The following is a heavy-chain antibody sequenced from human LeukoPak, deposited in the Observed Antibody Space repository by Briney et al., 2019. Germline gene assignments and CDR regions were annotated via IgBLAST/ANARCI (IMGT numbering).Heavy chain of an antibody. V-gene: IGHV3-9*03. CDR3: AKWAWGTGAFDI. J-gene: IGHJ3*02. CDR1: GFTFSSYS. CDR2: ISWNSGSI. Sequence: PGGSLRLSCAASGFTFSSYSMNWVRQAPGKGLEWVSGISWNSGSIGYADSVKGRFTISRDNAKNSLYLQMNSLRAEDMALYYCAKWAWGTGAFDIWGQGTMVTVSS. D-gene: IGHD3-16*01.